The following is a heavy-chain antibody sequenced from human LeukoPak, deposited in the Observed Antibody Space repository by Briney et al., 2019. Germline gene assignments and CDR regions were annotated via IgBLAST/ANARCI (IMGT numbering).Heavy chain of an antibody. CDR3: ATRNWNYDYYYYYMDV. V-gene: IGHV1-69*05. CDR1: GYTFTDYA. CDR2: IIPIFGTA. J-gene: IGHJ6*03. D-gene: IGHD1-7*01. Sequence: SVKVSCKASGYTFTDYALTWVRQAPGQGLEWMGGIIPIFGTANYAQKFQGRVTITTDESTSTAYMELSSLRSEDTAVYYCATRNWNYDYYYYYMDVWGKGTTVTVSS.